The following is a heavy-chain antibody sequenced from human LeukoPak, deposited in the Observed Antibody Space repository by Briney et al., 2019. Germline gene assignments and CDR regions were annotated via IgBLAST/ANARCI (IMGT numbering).Heavy chain of an antibody. V-gene: IGHV4-30-4*08. CDR3: AGGYSYHYYYMDV. D-gene: IGHD5-18*01. Sequence: SETLSLTCTVSGGSISSGDYYWSWIRQPPGKGLEWIGHIYYSGSTYYNPSLKSRVTISVDTSKNQFSLKLSSVTAADTAVYYCAGGYSYHYYYMDVWGKGTTVTVSS. J-gene: IGHJ6*03. CDR1: GGSISSGDYY. CDR2: IYYSGST.